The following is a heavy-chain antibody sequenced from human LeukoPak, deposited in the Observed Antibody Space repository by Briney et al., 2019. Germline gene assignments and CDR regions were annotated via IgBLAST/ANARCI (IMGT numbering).Heavy chain of an antibody. CDR1: GFTFSSYW. CDR3: ARVEYSSGWYAGASYYFDY. J-gene: IGHJ4*02. D-gene: IGHD6-19*01. Sequence: GGSLRLSCAASGFTFSSYWMSWVRQAPGKGLEWVANIKQDGSEKYYVDSVKGRFTISRDNAKNSLYLQMNSLRAEDTAVYYCARVEYSSGWYAGASYYFDYWGQGTLVTVSS. V-gene: IGHV3-7*01. CDR2: IKQDGSEK.